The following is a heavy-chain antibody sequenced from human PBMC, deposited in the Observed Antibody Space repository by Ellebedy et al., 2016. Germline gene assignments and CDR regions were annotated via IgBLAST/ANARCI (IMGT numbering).Heavy chain of an antibody. D-gene: IGHD1-26*01. J-gene: IGHJ3*02. V-gene: IGHV1-18*04. CDR1: GYSFNNYW. CDR2: ISAYNGNT. Sequence: GESLKISCQGSGYSFNNYWIGWVRQAPGQGLEWMGWISAYNGNTNYAQKLQGRVTMTTDTSTSTAYMELRSLRSDDTAVYYCARSGSYYAFDIWGQGTMVTVSS. CDR3: ARSGSYYAFDI.